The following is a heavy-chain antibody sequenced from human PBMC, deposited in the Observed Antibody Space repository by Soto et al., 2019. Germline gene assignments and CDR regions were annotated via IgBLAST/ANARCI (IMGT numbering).Heavy chain of an antibody. V-gene: IGHV4-39*01. CDR2: IYYSGST. Sequence: PSETLSLTCTVSGGSISSSSYYWGWIRQPPGKGLEWIGSIYYSGSTYYNPSLKSRVTISVDTSKNQFSLKLSSVTAADTAVYYCARHPPGSDSSGYYYVPFDYWGQGTLVTVSS. CDR3: ARHPPGSDSSGYYYVPFDY. D-gene: IGHD3-22*01. CDR1: GGSISSSSYY. J-gene: IGHJ4*02.